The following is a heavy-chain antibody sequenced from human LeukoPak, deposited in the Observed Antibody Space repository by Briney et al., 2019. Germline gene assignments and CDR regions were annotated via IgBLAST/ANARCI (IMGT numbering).Heavy chain of an antibody. Sequence: PGGSLRLSCAASGFTFSSYVMSWVRQAPGKGLDWVSAISGSGVSTYYADSVKGRFTISRDNSKNTLYLQMNSLRAEDTAVYYCAKGPLTMIVRTALDYWGQGTLVTVSS. J-gene: IGHJ4*02. CDR1: GFTFSSYV. D-gene: IGHD3-22*01. CDR3: AKGPLTMIVRTALDY. CDR2: ISGSGVST. V-gene: IGHV3-23*01.